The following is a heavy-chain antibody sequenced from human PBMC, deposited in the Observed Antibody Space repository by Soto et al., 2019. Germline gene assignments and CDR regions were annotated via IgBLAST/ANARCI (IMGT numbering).Heavy chain of an antibody. CDR3: ARESDH. V-gene: IGHV3-23*01. CDR1: GFPFSIYA. CDR2: ISGSGGGT. Sequence: GGSLRLSCAASGFPFSIYAMSWVRQAPGKGLEWVSTISGSGGGTYYADSMKGRFTISRDNSKNTLYLQMYSLRVEDTAVYYCARESDHWGQGTLVTVSS. J-gene: IGHJ4*02.